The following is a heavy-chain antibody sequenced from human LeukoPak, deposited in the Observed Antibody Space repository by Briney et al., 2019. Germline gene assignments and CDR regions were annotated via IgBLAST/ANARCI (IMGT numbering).Heavy chain of an antibody. CDR3: ATSGRQWDYFDY. V-gene: IGHV3-15*01. Sequence: GGSLRLSCAGSGFSFSNAWMTWVRQAPGKGLEWVGRIKSKTDGGTIDYDAHVKGRFTISRDDSKNTVDLQMNSLGTEDAAVYFCATSGRQWDYFDYWGRGTLVTVSS. D-gene: IGHD2-8*01. CDR2: IKSKTDGGTI. CDR1: GFSFSNAW. J-gene: IGHJ4*02.